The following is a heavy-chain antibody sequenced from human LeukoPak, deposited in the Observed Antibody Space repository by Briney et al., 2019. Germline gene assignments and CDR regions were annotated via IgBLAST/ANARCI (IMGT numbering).Heavy chain of an antibody. CDR3: ARDAPYCGGDCHFLNRGDI. J-gene: IGHJ3*02. D-gene: IGHD2-21*02. CDR2: ISSSGSTI. V-gene: IGHV3-11*04. CDR1: GFTFSDYY. Sequence: GGSLRLSCAASGFTFSDYYMSWIRQAPGKGLEWVSYISSSGSTIYYADSVKGRFTISRDNAKNSLYLQMNSLRAEDTAVYYCARDAPYCGGDCHFLNRGDIWGQGTMVTVSS.